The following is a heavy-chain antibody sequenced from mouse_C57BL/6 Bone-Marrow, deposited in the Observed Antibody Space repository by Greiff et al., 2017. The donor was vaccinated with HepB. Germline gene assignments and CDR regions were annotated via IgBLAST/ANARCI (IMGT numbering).Heavy chain of an antibody. V-gene: IGHV5-16*01. Sequence: EVHLVESEGGLVQPGSSMKLSCTASGFTFSDYYMAWVRQVPEKGLEWVANINYDGSSTYYLDSLKSRFIISRDNAKNILYLQMSSLKSEDTATYYCARAYYSNYVGYYAMDYWGQGTSVTVSS. CDR3: ARAYYSNYVGYYAMDY. J-gene: IGHJ4*01. D-gene: IGHD2-5*01. CDR2: INYDGSST. CDR1: GFTFSDYY.